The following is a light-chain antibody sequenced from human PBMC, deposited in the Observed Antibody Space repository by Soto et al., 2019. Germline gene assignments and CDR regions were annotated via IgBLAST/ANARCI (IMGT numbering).Light chain of an antibody. CDR2: EGS. CDR1: SSDVGSYNL. J-gene: IGLJ2*01. V-gene: IGLV2-23*01. Sequence: QSALTQPASVSGSPGKSITISCTGTSSDVGSYNLVSWYQQHPGKAPKLMIYEGSKRPSGVSNRFSVSKSGNTASLTISGLQAEDEADYYCCSYAGSSTVVFGGGTKLTVL. CDR3: CSYAGSSTVV.